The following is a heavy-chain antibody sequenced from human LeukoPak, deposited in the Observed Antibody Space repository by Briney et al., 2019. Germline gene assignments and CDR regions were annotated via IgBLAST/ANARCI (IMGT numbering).Heavy chain of an antibody. CDR1: GITFSNAW. V-gene: IGHV3-15*01. D-gene: IGHD3-22*01. CDR3: TTARLYYYDSSGYFPRWFDP. J-gene: IGHJ5*02. CDR2: IKSKTDGGTT. Sequence: GGSLRLSCAASGITFSNAWMSWVRQAPGKGLEWVGRIKSKTDGGTTDYAGPVKGRFTISRDDSKNMLYLQMSSLKTEDTAVYYCTTARLYYYDSSGYFPRWFDPWGQGTLVTVSS.